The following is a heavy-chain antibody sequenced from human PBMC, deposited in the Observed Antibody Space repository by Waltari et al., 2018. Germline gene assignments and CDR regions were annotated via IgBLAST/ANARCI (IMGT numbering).Heavy chain of an antibody. CDR3: ARAPWSIGPYYFDY. V-gene: IGHV3-21*01. Sequence: EVQLVESGGGLVKPGGSLRLSCAASGFTFSSYSMNWVRQAPGKGLEWVSSISSSSSYIYYADSVKGRFTISRDNAKNSLYLQMNSLRAEDTAVYYCARAPWSIGPYYFDYWGQGTLVTVSS. CDR1: GFTFSSYS. CDR2: ISSSSSYI. J-gene: IGHJ4*02. D-gene: IGHD1-26*01.